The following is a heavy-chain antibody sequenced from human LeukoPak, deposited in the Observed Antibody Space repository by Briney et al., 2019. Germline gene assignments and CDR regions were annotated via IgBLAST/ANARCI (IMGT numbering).Heavy chain of an antibody. CDR1: GYTFSSYG. Sequence: ASVKASCKASGYTFSSYGISWVRQPPGEGLEWMGWISAYNGNTNYAQKLQGRITMTTDKTTSTVYMELMSLRSEDTAVYYCARVLVPRYWYSDLWGRGTLVTVFS. J-gene: IGHJ2*01. V-gene: IGHV1-18*01. CDR2: ISAYNGNT. CDR3: ARVLVPRYWYSDL. D-gene: IGHD2-8*02.